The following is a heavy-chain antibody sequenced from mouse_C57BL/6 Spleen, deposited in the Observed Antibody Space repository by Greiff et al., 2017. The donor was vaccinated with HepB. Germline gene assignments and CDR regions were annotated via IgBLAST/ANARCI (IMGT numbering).Heavy chain of an antibody. J-gene: IGHJ2*01. CDR1: GYAFSSYW. CDR3: ARRLRSSYYFDY. D-gene: IGHD1-1*01. Sequence: QVQLQQSGAELVKPGASVKISCKASGYAFSSYWMNWVKQRPGKGLEWIGQIYPGDGDTNYNGKFKGKAKLTADKSSSTAYMQLSSLTSEDSAVYFCARRLRSSYYFDYWGQGTTLTVSS. CDR2: IYPGDGDT. V-gene: IGHV1-80*01.